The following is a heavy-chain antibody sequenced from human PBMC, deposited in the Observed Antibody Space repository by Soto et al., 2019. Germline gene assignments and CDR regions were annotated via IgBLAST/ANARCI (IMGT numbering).Heavy chain of an antibody. J-gene: IGHJ4*02. CDR1: GGSISRSCYY. Sequence: PETLCLTCTVSGGSISRSCYYWRWIRQPPGKGLEWIGSIYYSGSTYYNPSLKSRVTISVDTSKNQFSLKLSSVTAADTAVYYCARLRWVTVYNEYWGQGTLVTVSS. D-gene: IGHD2-21*02. CDR3: ARLRWVTVYNEY. V-gene: IGHV4-39*01. CDR2: IYYSGST.